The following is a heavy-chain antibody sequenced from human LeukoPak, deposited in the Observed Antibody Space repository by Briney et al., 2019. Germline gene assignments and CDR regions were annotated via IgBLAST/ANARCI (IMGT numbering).Heavy chain of an antibody. Sequence: GGSLRLSCAASGFTFSSYAMSWVRQAPGKGLECVSAISGSGGSTYYADSVKGRFTISRDNSKNTLYLQMNSLRAEDTAVYYCAKDVKYYDSSGYHDYWGQGTLVTVSS. CDR1: GFTFSSYA. V-gene: IGHV3-23*01. D-gene: IGHD3-22*01. J-gene: IGHJ4*02. CDR3: AKDVKYYDSSGYHDY. CDR2: ISGSGGST.